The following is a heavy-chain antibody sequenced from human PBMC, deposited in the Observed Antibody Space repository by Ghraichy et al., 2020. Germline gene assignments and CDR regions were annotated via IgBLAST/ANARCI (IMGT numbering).Heavy chain of an antibody. J-gene: IGHJ4*02. Sequence: SQTLSLTCTVSGGSISSYYWSWIRQPPGKGLEWIGYIYYSGSTNYNPSLKSRVTISVDTSKNQFSLKLSSVTAADTAVYYCARGGYSYGVDYWGQGTLVTVSS. CDR2: IYYSGST. CDR1: GGSISSYY. CDR3: ARGGYSYGVDY. D-gene: IGHD5-18*01. V-gene: IGHV4-59*01.